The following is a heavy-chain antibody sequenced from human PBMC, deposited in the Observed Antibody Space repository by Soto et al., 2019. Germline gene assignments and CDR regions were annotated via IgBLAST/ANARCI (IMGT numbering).Heavy chain of an antibody. V-gene: IGHV3-74*01. Sequence: EVQLVESGGDLVQPGGSLRLSCAASGVTFSSHWMHWVRRVPGKGLVWVSHINTDGRITGYADSVKGRFNISRDNAKNTMYLQMIGLRVEDTSVYYCTREAGYCRRTSCYRRAFDSWGQGTMVTVSS. D-gene: IGHD2-2*01. CDR2: INTDGRIT. CDR3: TREAGYCRRTSCYRRAFDS. J-gene: IGHJ3*02. CDR1: GVTFSSHW.